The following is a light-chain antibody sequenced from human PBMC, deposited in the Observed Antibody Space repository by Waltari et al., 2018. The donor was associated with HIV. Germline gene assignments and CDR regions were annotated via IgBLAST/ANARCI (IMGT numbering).Light chain of an antibody. CDR3: QSSDSSDISV. Sequence: SYALTQPPSVPVSPGQTARITCSGDALAQRHAYWYQQNPGQDPVLVMCKDSERPSGIPERFAGSSSGTTVTLTISGVQAEDEADYYCQSSDSSDISVFGGGTKLTVL. CDR1: ALAQRH. V-gene: IGLV3-25*03. CDR2: KDS. J-gene: IGLJ3*02.